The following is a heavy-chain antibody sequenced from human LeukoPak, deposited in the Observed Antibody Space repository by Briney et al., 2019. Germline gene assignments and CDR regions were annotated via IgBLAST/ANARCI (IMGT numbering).Heavy chain of an antibody. CDR1: GYTFTSYG. CDR3: ARESSGYDSGAFDI. CDR2: ISAYNGNT. D-gene: IGHD5-12*01. V-gene: IGHV1-18*01. Sequence: GASVKVSCKASGYTFTSYGISWVRQAPGQGLEWMGWISAYNGNTNYAQKLQGRVTMTTDTSTSTAYMELRSLRSDDTAVYYCARESSGYDSGAFDIWGQGTMVTVSS. J-gene: IGHJ3*02.